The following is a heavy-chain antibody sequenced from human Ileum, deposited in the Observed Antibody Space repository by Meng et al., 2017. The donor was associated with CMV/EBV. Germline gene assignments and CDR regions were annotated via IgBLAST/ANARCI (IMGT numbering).Heavy chain of an antibody. CDR1: GFIFSDHY. CDR2: AGNKASRYTT. CDR3: TKGYSGLDIYAFDV. Sequence: GGSLRLSCAGSGFIFSDHYIDWVRQAPGKGLEGVGRAGNKASRYTTEYAASVTGRFTFSRDDSENSMYLQMNSLKSEDTAVYYCTKGYSGLDIYAFDVWGPGTMVTVSS. J-gene: IGHJ3*01. V-gene: IGHV3-72*01. D-gene: IGHD1-26*01.